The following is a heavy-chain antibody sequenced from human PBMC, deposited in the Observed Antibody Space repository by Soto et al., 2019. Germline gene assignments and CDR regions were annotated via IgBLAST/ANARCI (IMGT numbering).Heavy chain of an antibody. Sequence: SETLSLTCAVYGGSFSGYYWSWIRQPPGKGLEWIGEINHSGSTNYNPSLKSRVTISVDTSKNQFSLKLSSVTAADTAVYYCARRRGGDLKLIEYWGQGTLVTVSS. CDR2: INHSGST. CDR1: GGSFSGYY. D-gene: IGHD2-21*02. J-gene: IGHJ4*02. CDR3: ARRRGGDLKLIEY. V-gene: IGHV4-34*01.